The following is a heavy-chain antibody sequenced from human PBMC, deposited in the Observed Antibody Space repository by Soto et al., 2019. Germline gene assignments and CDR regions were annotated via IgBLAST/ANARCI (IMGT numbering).Heavy chain of an antibody. CDR1: GGTFSSYA. CDR3: ARVGDYYDSSGYRY. CDR2: IIPLFGTA. Sequence: QVQLVQSGAEVKKPGSSVKVSCKASGGTFSSYAISWVRQAPGQGLEWMGGIIPLFGTANYAQKFQGRVTVTADESTSTAYMELSSLRSEDTAVYYCARVGDYYDSSGYRYWGQGTLVTVSS. J-gene: IGHJ4*02. V-gene: IGHV1-69*01. D-gene: IGHD3-22*01.